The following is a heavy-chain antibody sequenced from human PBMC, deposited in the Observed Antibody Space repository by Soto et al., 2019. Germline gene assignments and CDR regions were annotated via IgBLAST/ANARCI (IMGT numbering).Heavy chain of an antibody. CDR2: ISSNSAYI. J-gene: IGHJ5*02. CDR3: TRDASRDSSARGWFDP. Sequence: GGTLRLSCTASGFTFRSFTMNWVRQAPGKGLEWVSTISSNSAYIYYTDALRGRFTISRDNAKNSLHLQMNSLRAEDTAVYYCTRDASRDSSARGWFDPWGPGTLVTVSS. V-gene: IGHV3-21*01. D-gene: IGHD6-13*01. CDR1: GFTFRSFT.